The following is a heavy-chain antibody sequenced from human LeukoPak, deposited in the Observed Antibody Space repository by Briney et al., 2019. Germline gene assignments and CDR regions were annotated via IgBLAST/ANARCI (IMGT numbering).Heavy chain of an antibody. D-gene: IGHD2-21*01. CDR1: GGSISSGSYY. V-gene: IGHV4-61*02. Sequence: SQTLSLTCTVSGGSISSGSYYWSWIRQPAGKGLEWIGRIYTSGSTNYNPSLKSRVTISVDTSKNQFSLKLSSVTAADTAVYYCARDCGGVFCYYYMAVWGKGTTVTVSS. CDR2: IYTSGST. J-gene: IGHJ6*03. CDR3: ARDCGGVFCYYYMAV.